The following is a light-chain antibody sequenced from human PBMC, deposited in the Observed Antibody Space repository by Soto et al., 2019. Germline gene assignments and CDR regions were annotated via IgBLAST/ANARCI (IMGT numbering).Light chain of an antibody. CDR2: NNS. CDR1: SSNIGSNT. CDR3: AAWDDSLRGLE. Sequence: QSVRTQPPSASGTPGQMVTGSCSGSSSNIGSNTVNWYQQLPGMAPKLLIYNNSQRPSGVPDRFSGSKSGTSASLAISGLQSEDEADYYCAAWDDSLRGLEFGGATKLTVL. V-gene: IGLV1-44*01. J-gene: IGLJ2*01.